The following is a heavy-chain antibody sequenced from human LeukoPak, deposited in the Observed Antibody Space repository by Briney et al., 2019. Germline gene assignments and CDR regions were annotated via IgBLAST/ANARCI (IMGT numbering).Heavy chain of an antibody. CDR2: ITPKSGAT. CDR3: ARAYPLLRGVPPFGD. J-gene: IGHJ4*02. V-gene: IGHV1-2*02. D-gene: IGHD3-10*01. Sequence: ASVKVSCKASGYTFTDYYIHWVRQAPGQGLEWMGWITPKSGATIYAQTFKGRVSMTSDTSVSTAYMELNSLRSDDTAVYYCARAYPLLRGVPPFGDWGQGTLVSVSP. CDR1: GYTFTDYY.